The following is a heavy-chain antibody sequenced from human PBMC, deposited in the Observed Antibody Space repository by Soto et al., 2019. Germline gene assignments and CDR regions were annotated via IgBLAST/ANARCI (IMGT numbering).Heavy chain of an antibody. V-gene: IGHV4-61*01. D-gene: IGHD6-19*01. Sequence: QVQLQESGPGLVKPSETLSLTCTASGGSVSSASYYWSWIRQPPGKGLEWIGYIYYSGSTNYNPSXESXXXISVDTSKNQFSLKVTSVTAADTAVYYCARDLVRAGYSTGWDYWGQGTLVTVSS. CDR1: GGSVSSASYY. CDR2: IYYSGST. J-gene: IGHJ4*02. CDR3: ARDLVRAGYSTGWDY.